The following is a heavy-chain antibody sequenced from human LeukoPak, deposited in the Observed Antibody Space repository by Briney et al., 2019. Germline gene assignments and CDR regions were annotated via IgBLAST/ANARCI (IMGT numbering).Heavy chain of an antibody. CDR1: GGSISSYY. J-gene: IGHJ5*02. D-gene: IGHD6-13*01. V-gene: IGHV4-59*01. CDR2: IYYSGST. Sequence: SETLSLTCTVSGGSISSYYWSWIRQPPGKGLEWIGYIYYSGSTNYNPSLKSRVTISVDTSKNQFSLKLSPVTAADTAVYYCARGPSIAAAGRWFDPWGQGTLVTVSS. CDR3: ARGPSIAAAGRWFDP.